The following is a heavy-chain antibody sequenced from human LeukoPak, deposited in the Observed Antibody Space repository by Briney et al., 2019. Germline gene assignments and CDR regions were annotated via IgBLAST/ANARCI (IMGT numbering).Heavy chain of an antibody. CDR2: IYYSGST. CDR3: ARDGSRFDP. V-gene: IGHV4-59*01. J-gene: IGHJ5*02. CDR1: GGSLSSYY. Sequence: PSETLSLTCTVSGGSLSSYYWSWLRQPPGKGLEWIGYIYYSGSTNYNPSLKSRVTISVDTSKNQFSPKLSSVTAADTAVYYCARDGSRFDPWGQGTLVTVSS.